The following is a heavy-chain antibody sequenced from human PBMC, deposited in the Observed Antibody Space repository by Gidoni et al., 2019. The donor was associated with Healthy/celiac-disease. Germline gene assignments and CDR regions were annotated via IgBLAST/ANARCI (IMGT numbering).Heavy chain of an antibody. J-gene: IGHJ3*02. Sequence: QVQLQESGPGLVKPSQTLSLTCTVSGGSISSGSYYWRWIRQPAGKGLEWIGRIYTSGSTNYNPSLKSRVTISVDTSKNQFSLKLSSVTAADTAVYYCARDPVVVAATPYAFDIWGQGTMVTVSS. CDR2: IYTSGST. V-gene: IGHV4-61*02. CDR3: ARDPVVVAATPYAFDI. CDR1: GGSISSGSYY. D-gene: IGHD2-15*01.